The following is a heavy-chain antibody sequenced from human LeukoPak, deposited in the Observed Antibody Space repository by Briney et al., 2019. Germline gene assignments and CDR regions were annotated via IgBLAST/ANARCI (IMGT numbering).Heavy chain of an antibody. Sequence: GSLRLSFAASGFTFSSYAMSWLRQAPARGLEWVSTLRGDGATFYADPVKGRFTLSRDESRNTVYLQMNNLRVEDTAVYFCAKASWVSSADAVLWGQGTLVTVSS. CDR1: GFTFSSYA. J-gene: IGHJ4*02. CDR2: LRGDGAT. CDR3: AKASWVSSADAVL. V-gene: IGHV3-23*01. D-gene: IGHD3-3*02.